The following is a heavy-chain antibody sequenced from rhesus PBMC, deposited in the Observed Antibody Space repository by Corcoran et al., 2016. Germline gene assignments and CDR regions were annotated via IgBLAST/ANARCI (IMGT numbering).Heavy chain of an antibody. CDR3: AKSFNNFNRFDV. Sequence: QVRLQESGPGLVKPSETLPLTCVVSGTSINNNYWNWIRQAPGKGLEWIGRIYGSSESSDYTPSLKSRVTISIDTSKNQLSLNLLSLTAADTAVYYCAKSFNNFNRFDVWGAGVLVTVSS. J-gene: IGHJ5-1*01. CDR1: GTSINNNY. D-gene: IGHD3-3*01. CDR2: IYGSSESS. V-gene: IGHV4S2*01.